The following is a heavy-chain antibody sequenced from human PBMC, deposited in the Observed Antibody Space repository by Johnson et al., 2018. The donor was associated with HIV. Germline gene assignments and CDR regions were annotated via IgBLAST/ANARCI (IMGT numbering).Heavy chain of an antibody. Sequence: EVQLVESGGVVVQPGGSLRLSCAASGFTFDDYGMSWVRQAPGKGLEWVSYISGSDGAIWYADSVKGRFTVPRDNAKNSFYMQMKSLRAEDTAVYYCARDPGLYYDIWVSAFDIWGQGTMVTVSS. CDR3: ARDPGLYYDIWVSAFDI. D-gene: IGHD3/OR15-3a*01. V-gene: IGHV3-48*04. CDR1: GFTFDDYG. CDR2: ISGSDGAI. J-gene: IGHJ3*02.